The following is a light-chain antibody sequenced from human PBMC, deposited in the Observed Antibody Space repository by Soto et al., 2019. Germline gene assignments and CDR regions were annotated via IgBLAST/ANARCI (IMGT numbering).Light chain of an antibody. CDR2: DAS. CDR3: QQRGSWPWT. V-gene: IGKV3-11*01. CDR1: QSVRSS. Sequence: EIVLTQSPATLSLSPGERATLSCRASQSVRSSLAWYQQKPGQPPRLLIYDASTRATGIPGRFSGSGSGTDFTLTISNQEPEDFATYYCQQRGSWPWTFGQGAKVESK. J-gene: IGKJ1*01.